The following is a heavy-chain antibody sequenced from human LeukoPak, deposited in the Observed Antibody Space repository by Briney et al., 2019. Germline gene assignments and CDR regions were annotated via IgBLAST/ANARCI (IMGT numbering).Heavy chain of an antibody. D-gene: IGHD3-22*01. Sequence: PGGSLRLSCAASGFTFSSYAMHWVRQAPGKGLEYVSAISSNGGSTYYANSVKGRFTISRDNSKNTLFLQMNSLRAEDTAVYYCAKDGGNYYDANGSYLMRSYMDVWGKGTTVTVSS. V-gene: IGHV3-64*01. CDR1: GFTFSSYA. CDR2: ISSNGGST. J-gene: IGHJ6*03. CDR3: AKDGGNYYDANGSYLMRSYMDV.